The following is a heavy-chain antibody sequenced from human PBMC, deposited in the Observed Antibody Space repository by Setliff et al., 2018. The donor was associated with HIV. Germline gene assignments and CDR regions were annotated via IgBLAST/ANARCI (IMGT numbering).Heavy chain of an antibody. CDR2: INFSGTT. J-gene: IGHJ4*02. CDR1: GGPFSGYF. V-gene: IGHV4-34*01. D-gene: IGHD3-22*01. CDR3: VRGGGEHYALFSGYDPPGGDF. Sequence: PSETLSLTCGVFGGPFSGYFWSWIRQSPGRGLEWIGEINFSGTTNYNPSLKSRVTISIDTSKEWFSLNLTSVTAADTATYYCVRGGGEHYALFSGYDPPGGDFWGQGTLVTVSS.